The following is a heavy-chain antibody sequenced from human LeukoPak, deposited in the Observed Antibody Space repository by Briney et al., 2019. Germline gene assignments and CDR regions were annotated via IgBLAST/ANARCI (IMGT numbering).Heavy chain of an antibody. CDR3: ARDAGYDSSGHIDY. D-gene: IGHD3-22*01. J-gene: IGHJ4*02. V-gene: IGHV3-48*03. CDR1: GFTFSSYE. Sequence: GSLRLSCAASGFTFSSYEMNWVRQAPGKGQEWVSYISSSGSTIYYADSVKGRFTISRDNAKNSLYLQMNSLRAEDTAVYYCARDAGYDSSGHIDYWGQGTLVTVSS. CDR2: ISSSGSTI.